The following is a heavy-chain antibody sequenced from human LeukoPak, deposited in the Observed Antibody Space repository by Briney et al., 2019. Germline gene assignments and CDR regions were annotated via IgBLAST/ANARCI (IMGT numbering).Heavy chain of an antibody. V-gene: IGHV4-59*12. CDR3: ASIRITIFGWYYFDY. D-gene: IGHD3-3*01. J-gene: IGHJ4*02. Sequence: SETLSLTCTVSGGSISSYYWSWIRQPPGKGLEWIGSIYYSGSTYYNPSLKSRVTISVDTSKNQFSLKLSSVTAADTAVYYCASIRITIFGWYYFDYWGQGTLVTVSS. CDR1: GGSISSYY. CDR2: IYYSGST.